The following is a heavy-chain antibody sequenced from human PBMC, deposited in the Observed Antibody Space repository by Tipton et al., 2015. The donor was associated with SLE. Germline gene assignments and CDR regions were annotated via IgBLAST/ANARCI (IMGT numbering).Heavy chain of an antibody. CDR3: ARFTHGRLPDY. V-gene: IGHV5-51*03. D-gene: IGHD2-15*01. CDR1: GYTFSTYW. Sequence: QLVQSGAEVKEPGESLEISCQVSGYTFSTYWIAWVRQVPGKGLEWMGIIYPGDSDARYSPSFEGQVTISADKSLSAAYLQWTSLQASDTGIYYCARFTHGRLPDYWGQGSLVTVSS. J-gene: IGHJ4*02. CDR2: IYPGDSDA.